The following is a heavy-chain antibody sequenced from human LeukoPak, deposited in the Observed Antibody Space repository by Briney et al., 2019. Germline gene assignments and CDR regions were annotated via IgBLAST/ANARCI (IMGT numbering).Heavy chain of an antibody. D-gene: IGHD3-10*01. CDR3: AKPSMVRGVIFWFDP. V-gene: IGHV3-23*01. J-gene: IGHJ5*02. CDR2: ISDSGGST. Sequence: GGTLRLSCAAPGITFSSYGMSWVRQAPGKGLEWVSGISDSGGSTYYADSVKGRFTISRDNSKNTLYLQINSLRAEDTAVYYCAKPSMVRGVIFWFDPWGQGTLVTVSS. CDR1: GITFSSYG.